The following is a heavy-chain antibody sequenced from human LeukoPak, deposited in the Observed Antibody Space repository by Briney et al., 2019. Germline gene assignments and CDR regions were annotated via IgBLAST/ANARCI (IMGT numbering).Heavy chain of an antibody. CDR3: ARDTPGYGGDDFDY. Sequence: GGSLRLSCAASGFTFSTYGMHWVRQAPGKGLEWMTFIQAGGDEKYYAESVRGRFTVFRDNSKNTLYLQMNSLRAEDTAVYYCARDTPGYGGDDFDYWGQGALVTVSS. CDR2: IQAGGDEK. CDR1: GFTFSTYG. D-gene: IGHD4-23*01. J-gene: IGHJ4*02. V-gene: IGHV3-30*02.